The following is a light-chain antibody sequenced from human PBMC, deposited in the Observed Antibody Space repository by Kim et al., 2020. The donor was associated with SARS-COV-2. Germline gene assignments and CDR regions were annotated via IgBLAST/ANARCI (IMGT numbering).Light chain of an antibody. CDR2: QDT. V-gene: IGLV3-1*01. CDR3: QAWDSSTSLYV. J-gene: IGLJ1*01. Sequence: PGQTASITCSGDKLGENYAFWYLQKPGQSPVLVIYQDTKRPSGIPERFSGSNSGSTATLTISGTQAMDEADYYCQAWDSSTSLYVFGTGTKVTVL. CDR1: KLGENY.